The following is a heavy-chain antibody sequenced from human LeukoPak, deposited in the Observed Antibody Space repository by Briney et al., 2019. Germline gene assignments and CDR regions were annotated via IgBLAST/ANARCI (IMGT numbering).Heavy chain of an antibody. CDR3: ARSDGYGLVGI. D-gene: IGHD3-10*01. V-gene: IGHV4-59*01. J-gene: IGHJ3*02. Sequence: PSETLSLTCTVSGGSINNYFWSWIRQPPGKGLECIAYIYYSDSTNYKPSLKSRVTVSVDTSKNQFSLKLSSVTAADTAVYYCARSDGYGLVGIWGQGTMVTVSS. CDR1: GGSINNYF. CDR2: IYYSDST.